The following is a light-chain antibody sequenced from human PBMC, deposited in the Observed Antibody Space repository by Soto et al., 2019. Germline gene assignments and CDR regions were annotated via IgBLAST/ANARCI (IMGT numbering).Light chain of an antibody. CDR3: ISYTGSSLLVV. J-gene: IGLJ2*01. CDR2: DVN. Sequence: QSALTQPASVSGSPGQSITISCTGTSSDIGGYDYVSWYQQHPGKAPKLMIYDVNHRPSGVSHRFSGSKSGNTASLTISGLQAEDEADYYCISYTGSSLLVVFGGGTKVTVL. CDR1: SSDIGGYDY. V-gene: IGLV2-14*03.